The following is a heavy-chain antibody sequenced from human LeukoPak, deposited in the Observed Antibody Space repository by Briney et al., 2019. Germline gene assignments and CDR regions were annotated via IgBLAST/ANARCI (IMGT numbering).Heavy chain of an antibody. Sequence: ASLKVSCKASRYTFTGYYMHCVRQAPGQGLEWMGWINLNRGGTNYAQKFQGRVTMTRETSISTGYMELSRLRSDDTAVYYCARVVGSSTTNFDYWGQGTLVTVSS. CDR2: INLNRGGT. CDR1: RYTFTGYY. J-gene: IGHJ4*02. V-gene: IGHV1-2*02. CDR3: ARVVGSSTTNFDY. D-gene: IGHD6-6*01.